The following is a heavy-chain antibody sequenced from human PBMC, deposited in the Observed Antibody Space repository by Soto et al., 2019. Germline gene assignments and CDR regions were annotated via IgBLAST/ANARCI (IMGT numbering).Heavy chain of an antibody. CDR3: ARDRKGSNGLTDY. Sequence: SETLSLTCTVSGGSINGYYWTWIRQPPGKGLEWIGFIYYSGSTNYNPSLQSRVTISLDTYKNQFSLNLSSVTAADTAMYYCARDRKGSNGLTDYWGQGALVTVPQ. D-gene: IGHD3-9*01. J-gene: IGHJ4*02. CDR1: GGSINGYY. V-gene: IGHV4-59*01. CDR2: IYYSGST.